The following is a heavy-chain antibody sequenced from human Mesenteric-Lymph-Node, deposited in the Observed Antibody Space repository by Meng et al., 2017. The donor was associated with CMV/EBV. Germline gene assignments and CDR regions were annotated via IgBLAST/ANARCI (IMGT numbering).Heavy chain of an antibody. CDR1: GFTFSSYA. Sequence: GESLKISCAASGFTFSSYAMHWVRQAPGKGLEWVAVISYDGSNKYYADSVKGRFTISRDNSKNTLYLQMNSLRAEDTAVYYCAKGPRGGSSSGVYYYYGMDVWGQGTTVTVSS. CDR3: AKGPRGGSSSGVYYYYGMDV. J-gene: IGHJ6*02. D-gene: IGHD6-6*01. V-gene: IGHV3-30*04. CDR2: ISYDGSNK.